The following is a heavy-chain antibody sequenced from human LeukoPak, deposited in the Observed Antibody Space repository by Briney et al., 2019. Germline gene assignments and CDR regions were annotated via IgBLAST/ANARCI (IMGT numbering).Heavy chain of an antibody. D-gene: IGHD3-9*01. CDR2: IYYSGST. V-gene: IGHV4-59*01. J-gene: IGHJ6*02. CDR1: GGSISSYH. Sequence: SETLSLTCTVSGGSISSYHWSWIRQPPGKGLEWIGYIYYSGSTNYNPSFKSRVTISVDTSKNQFSLKLSSVTAADTAVYHCARSGLTGNGMDVWGQGTTVTVSS. CDR3: ARSGLTGNGMDV.